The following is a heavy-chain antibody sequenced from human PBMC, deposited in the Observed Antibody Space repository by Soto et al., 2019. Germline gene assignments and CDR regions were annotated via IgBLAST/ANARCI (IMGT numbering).Heavy chain of an antibody. D-gene: IGHD3-22*01. CDR2: TSFDERYK. Sequence: QVQLVESGGGVVQPGRSLRLSCEASGFTFTGYAMHWVRQAPGKGLEWVAITSFDERYKFYAASVKGRFTISRDNSKNTLYLQMDSLSPEDTARYFCARDPRGDYDTAASFDSWGQGALVIVSS. CDR1: GFTFTGYA. CDR3: ARDPRGDYDTAASFDS. J-gene: IGHJ4*02. V-gene: IGHV3-30*04.